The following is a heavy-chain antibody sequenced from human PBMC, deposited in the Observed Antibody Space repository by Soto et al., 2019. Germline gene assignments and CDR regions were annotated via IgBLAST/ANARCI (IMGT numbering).Heavy chain of an antibody. Sequence: SETLSLTCTVSGGSISSGGYYWSWIRQHPGKGLEWIGYIYYSGSTYYNPSLKSRVTISVDTSKNQFSLKLSSVTAADTAVYYCARVLRADYYGSGSYYTRRNNWFDHWGQGTLVTVSS. CDR2: IYYSGST. V-gene: IGHV4-31*03. D-gene: IGHD3-10*01. J-gene: IGHJ5*02. CDR3: ARVLRADYYGSGSYYTRRNNWFDH. CDR1: GGSISSGGYY.